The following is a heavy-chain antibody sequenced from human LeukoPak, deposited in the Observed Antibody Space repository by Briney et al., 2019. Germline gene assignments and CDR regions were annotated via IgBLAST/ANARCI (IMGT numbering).Heavy chain of an antibody. J-gene: IGHJ4*02. V-gene: IGHV3-21*01. CDR1: GFTFSIYS. CDR3: ARGSVYYDSSGYYFDY. D-gene: IGHD3-22*01. Sequence: GGSLRLSCAASGFTFSIYSMNWVRQAPGKGLEWVSSISSSSSYIYYADSVKGRFTISRDNAKNSLYLQMNSLRAEDTAVYYCARGSVYYDSSGYYFDYWGQGTLVTVSS. CDR2: ISSSSSYI.